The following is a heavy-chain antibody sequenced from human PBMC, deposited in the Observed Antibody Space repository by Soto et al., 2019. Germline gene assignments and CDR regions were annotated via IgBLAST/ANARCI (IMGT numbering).Heavy chain of an antibody. CDR1: GYTFTGYY. J-gene: IGHJ4*02. D-gene: IGHD6-6*01. Sequence: ASVKVSCKASGYTFTGYYMHWVRQAPGQGLEWMGWINPNSGGTNYAQKFQGWVTMTRDTSISTAYMELSRLRSDDTAVYYCARESQAARTEPFDYWGQGTLVTVSS. V-gene: IGHV1-2*04. CDR3: ARESQAARTEPFDY. CDR2: INPNSGGT.